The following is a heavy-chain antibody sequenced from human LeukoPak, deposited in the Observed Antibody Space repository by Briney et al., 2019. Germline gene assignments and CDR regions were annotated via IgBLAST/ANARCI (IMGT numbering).Heavy chain of an antibody. CDR2: IKSDGKT. CDR1: GFSFSSYW. J-gene: IGHJ1*01. V-gene: IGHV3-74*01. CDR3: ARAPSEIGGYYPEYFRH. D-gene: IGHD3-22*01. Sequence: GGSLRLSCAASGFSFSSYWMHWVRQAPGKGLVWASRIKSDGKTNYADSVKGRFTISRDNAKNTVSLQMNSLRAEDTGVYYCARAPSEIGGYYPEYFRHWGQGTLVTVSS.